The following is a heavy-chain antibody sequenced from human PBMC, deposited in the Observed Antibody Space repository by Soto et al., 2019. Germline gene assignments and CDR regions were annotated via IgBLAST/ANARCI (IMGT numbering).Heavy chain of an antibody. CDR3: AREPLRTVVTRSYFDY. CDR1: GGTFSSYA. Sequence: QVQLVQSGAEVKKPGSSVKVSCKASGGTFSSYAISWVRQAPEQGLEWMGGIIPIFGTANYAQKFQGRVTITADESTSTAYMELSSLRSEDTAVYYCAREPLRTVVTRSYFDYWGQGTLVTVSS. J-gene: IGHJ4*02. D-gene: IGHD2-21*02. V-gene: IGHV1-69*12. CDR2: IIPIFGTA.